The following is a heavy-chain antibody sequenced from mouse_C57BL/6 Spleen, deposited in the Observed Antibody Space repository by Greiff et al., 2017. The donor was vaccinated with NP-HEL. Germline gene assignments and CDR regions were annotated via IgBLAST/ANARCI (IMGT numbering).Heavy chain of an antibody. Sequence: QVQLQQPGAELVKPGASVKLSCKASGYTFTSYWMHWVKQRPGQGLEWIGMIHPNSGSTNYNEKFKSKATLTVDKSSSTAYMQLSSLTSEDSAVYYCAREEIYDGYYLFDYWGQGTTLTVSS. CDR3: AREEIYDGYYLFDY. CDR1: GYTFTSYW. V-gene: IGHV1-64*01. J-gene: IGHJ2*01. D-gene: IGHD2-3*01. CDR2: IHPNSGST.